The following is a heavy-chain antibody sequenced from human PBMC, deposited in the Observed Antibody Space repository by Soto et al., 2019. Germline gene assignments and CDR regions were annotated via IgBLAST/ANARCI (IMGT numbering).Heavy chain of an antibody. V-gene: IGHV4-61*01. Sequence: QVQMQESGPGLVKPSETLSLTCTVSGASVSSGNHYWSWIRQPPGKGLEWIGYIYHSGITNYNPSPKSRVTISADTPRNQFSLKVSSVTAADTAVYYCARGWDANSWGQGTLVTVSS. D-gene: IGHD6-19*01. CDR3: ARGWDANS. CDR1: GASVSSGNHY. CDR2: IYHSGIT. J-gene: IGHJ4*02.